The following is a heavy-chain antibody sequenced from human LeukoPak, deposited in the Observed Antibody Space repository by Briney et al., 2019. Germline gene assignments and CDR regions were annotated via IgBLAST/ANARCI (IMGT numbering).Heavy chain of an antibody. D-gene: IGHD5-12*01. J-gene: IGHJ4*02. Sequence: APVKVSCKASGYTFTGYYMHWVRQAPGQGLEWMGWINPNSGGTNYAQKFQGRVTMTRDTSISTAYMELSRLRSDDTAVYYCARVYSGYAVYFDYWGQGTLVTVSS. CDR1: GYTFTGYY. CDR3: ARVYSGYAVYFDY. V-gene: IGHV1-2*02. CDR2: INPNSGGT.